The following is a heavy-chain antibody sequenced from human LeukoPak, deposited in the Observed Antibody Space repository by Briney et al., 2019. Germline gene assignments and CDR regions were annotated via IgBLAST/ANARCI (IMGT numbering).Heavy chain of an antibody. CDR1: GFSFSIYW. CDR3: VGDPGDY. CDR2: IKHDGTEK. V-gene: IGHV3-7*01. Sequence: GGSLRLSCVASGFSFSIYWMSWVRQAPGKGLEWVAHIKHDGTEKHYVDSLKGRFTISRDNAKNSLYLQMNTLRAEDTAVYYCVGDPGDYWGQGTLVTVSS. J-gene: IGHJ4*02.